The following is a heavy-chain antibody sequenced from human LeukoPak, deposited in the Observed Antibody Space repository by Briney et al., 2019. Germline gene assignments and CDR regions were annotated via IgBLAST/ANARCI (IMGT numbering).Heavy chain of an antibody. V-gene: IGHV1-8*01. Sequence: ASVKVSCKASGYTFTTYDISWVRQATGQGLEWMGWMNPNSGDTGYARKFQGRVTLTRNPSISTAYMELSSLRSDDTAVYYCARGLEDYSTTTYPLLKYWGQGTLVTDAS. CDR2: MNPNSGDT. CDR1: GYTFTTYD. J-gene: IGHJ4*02. CDR3: ARGLEDYSTTTYPLLKY. D-gene: IGHD2/OR15-2a*01.